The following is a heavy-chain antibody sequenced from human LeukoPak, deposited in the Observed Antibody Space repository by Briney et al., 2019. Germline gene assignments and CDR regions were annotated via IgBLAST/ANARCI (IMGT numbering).Heavy chain of an antibody. CDR2: IDHSGST. Sequence: SETLSLTCTVSGGSISSGSYYWSWIRQPPGKGLEWIGEIDHSGSTNYNPSLKSRVTISVDTSKNQFSLKLSSVTAADTAVYYCARKGYSYGYGYYYYMDVWGKGTTVTVSS. D-gene: IGHD5-18*01. CDR1: GGSISSGSYY. CDR3: ARKGYSYGYGYYYYMDV. V-gene: IGHV4-39*07. J-gene: IGHJ6*03.